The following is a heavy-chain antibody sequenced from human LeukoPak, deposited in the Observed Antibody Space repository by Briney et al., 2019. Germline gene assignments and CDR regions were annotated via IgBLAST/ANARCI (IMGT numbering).Heavy chain of an antibody. J-gene: IGHJ4*02. CDR3: ARSPSAGAYDY. CDR2: ISSSSSYI. V-gene: IGHV3-21*01. Sequence: GGSLRLSCAAPGFTFSSYSMNWVRQAPGKGLEWVSSISSSSSYIYYADSVKGRFTISRDNAKNSLYLQMNSLRAEDTAVYYCARSPSAGAYDYWGQGTLLTVSS. CDR1: GFTFSSYS. D-gene: IGHD1-26*01.